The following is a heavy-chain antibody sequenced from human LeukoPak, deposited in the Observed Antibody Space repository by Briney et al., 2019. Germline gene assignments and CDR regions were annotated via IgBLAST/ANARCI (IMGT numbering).Heavy chain of an antibody. V-gene: IGHV3-30-3*01. CDR1: GFTFSSYP. CDR2: ISYDGSNK. D-gene: IGHD6-13*01. J-gene: IGHJ4*02. CDR3: ARDRDIAAAAYYLDY. Sequence: PGRSLRLSCAASGFTFSSYPMHWVRQAPGKGLEWVAVISYDGSNKYYADSVKGRFTISRDNSKTTLYLQMNSLRAEDTAVYYCARDRDIAAAAYYLDYWGQGTLVTVSS.